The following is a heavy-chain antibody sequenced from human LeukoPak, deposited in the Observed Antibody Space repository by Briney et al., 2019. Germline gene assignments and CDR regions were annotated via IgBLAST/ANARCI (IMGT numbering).Heavy chain of an antibody. CDR2: IYHSGST. V-gene: IGHV4-4*02. CDR3: ARGCYYDSSGYYYYFDY. D-gene: IGHD3-22*01. Sequence: SETLSLTCAVSGGSISSSNWWSWVRQPPGKGLEWIGEIYHSGSTNYNPSLSSRVTISLDKSKNQFSLKLSSVTAADTAVYYCARGCYYDSSGYYYYFDYWGQGTLVTVSS. J-gene: IGHJ4*02. CDR1: GGSISSSNW.